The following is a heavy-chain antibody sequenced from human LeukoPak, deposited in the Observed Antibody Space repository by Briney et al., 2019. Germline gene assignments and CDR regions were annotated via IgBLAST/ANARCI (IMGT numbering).Heavy chain of an antibody. CDR2: ISSSSSTI. Sequence: PGGSLRLSCAASGFTFSSYAMSWVRQAPGKGLEWVSYISSSSSTIYYADSVKGRFTISRDNSKNTLYLQMNSLRAEDTAVYYCAKEREWEPHFDYWGQGTLVTVSS. CDR3: AKEREWEPHFDY. CDR1: GFTFSSYA. J-gene: IGHJ4*02. D-gene: IGHD1-26*01. V-gene: IGHV3-48*01.